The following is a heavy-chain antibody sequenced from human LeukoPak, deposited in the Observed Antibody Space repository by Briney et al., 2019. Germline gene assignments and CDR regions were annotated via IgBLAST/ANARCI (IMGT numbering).Heavy chain of an antibody. CDR2: ISSSGSTI. CDR3: ARGDDSSGYSYDY. J-gene: IGHJ4*02. CDR1: GFTFSSYE. Sequence: PGGSLRLSCAASGFTFSSYEMNWVRQAPGKGLEWVSYISSSGSTIYYADSVKGRFTISRDNAKNSLYLQTNSLRAEDTAVYYCARGDDSSGYSYDYWGQGTLVTVSS. V-gene: IGHV3-48*03. D-gene: IGHD3-22*01.